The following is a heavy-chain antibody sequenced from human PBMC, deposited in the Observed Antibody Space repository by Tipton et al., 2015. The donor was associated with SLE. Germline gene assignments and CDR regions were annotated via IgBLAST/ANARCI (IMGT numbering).Heavy chain of an antibody. V-gene: IGHV3-30*14. CDR3: ARDPYSSSWYYMDV. Sequence: SLRLSCAASGFTFSTYAMHWVRQAPGKGLEWVAVISYDGRNKYSAESVKGRFTISRHNSRNTLYLQMNSLRVEDTAVYYCARDPYSSSWYYMDVWGKGTTVTVSS. J-gene: IGHJ6*03. CDR1: GFTFSTYA. D-gene: IGHD6-13*01. CDR2: ISYDGRNK.